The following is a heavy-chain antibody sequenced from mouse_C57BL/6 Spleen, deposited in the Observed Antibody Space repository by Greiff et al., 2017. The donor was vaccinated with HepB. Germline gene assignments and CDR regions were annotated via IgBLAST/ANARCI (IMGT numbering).Heavy chain of an antibody. Sequence: QVQLQQPGAELVKPGASVKVSCKASGYTFTSYWMHWVKQRPGQGLEWIGRIHPSDSDTNYNQKFKGKATLTVDKSSSTAYMQLSSLTSEVSAVYYCAIERAFYGSSYGAFDYWGQGTTLTVSS. CDR1: GYTFTSYW. V-gene: IGHV1-74*01. CDR2: IHPSDSDT. J-gene: IGHJ2*01. D-gene: IGHD1-1*01. CDR3: AIERAFYGSSYGAFDY.